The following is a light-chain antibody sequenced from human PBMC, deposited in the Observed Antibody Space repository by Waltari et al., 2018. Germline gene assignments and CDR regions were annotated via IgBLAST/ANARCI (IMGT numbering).Light chain of an antibody. CDR3: YSTDSSGHDRV. CDR1: ALPKKY. Sequence: SYELTQPPSVSVSPGQTARITCPGDALPKKYAYWYKQKSGQAPVLVIYEDSKRPSGIPERFSGSSSGTTATLTISGAQVEDEADYYCYSTDSSGHDRVFGGGTKLTVL. J-gene: IGLJ3*02. CDR2: EDS. V-gene: IGLV3-10*01.